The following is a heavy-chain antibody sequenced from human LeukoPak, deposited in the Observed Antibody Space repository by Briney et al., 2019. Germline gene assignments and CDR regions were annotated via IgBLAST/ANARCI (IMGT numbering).Heavy chain of an antibody. Sequence: SETLSLTCSVSGYSISSGYHWGWIRQPPGKGLEWIGTIYHSGSTYYKPSLKSRVTVSVDTSKNQFSLKLSSVTAADTAVYYCARASHDYGDYSHFDYWGQGTLVTVSS. D-gene: IGHD4-17*01. CDR2: IYHSGST. CDR1: GYSISSGYH. J-gene: IGHJ4*02. V-gene: IGHV4-38-2*02. CDR3: ARASHDYGDYSHFDY.